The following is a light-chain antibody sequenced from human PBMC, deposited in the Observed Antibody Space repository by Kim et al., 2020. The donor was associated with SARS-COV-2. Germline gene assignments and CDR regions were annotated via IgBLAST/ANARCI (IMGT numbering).Light chain of an antibody. CDR3: NSRDSSGNFWV. CDR1: SLRSYY. V-gene: IGLV3-19*01. Sequence: SELTQDPAVSVALGQTVRITCQGDSLRSYYASWYQQKPGQAPVLVIYGKNNRPSGIPDRFSGSSSGNTASLTITGAQAEDEADYYCNSRDSSGNFWVFGGGTQLTVL. CDR2: GKN. J-gene: IGLJ3*02.